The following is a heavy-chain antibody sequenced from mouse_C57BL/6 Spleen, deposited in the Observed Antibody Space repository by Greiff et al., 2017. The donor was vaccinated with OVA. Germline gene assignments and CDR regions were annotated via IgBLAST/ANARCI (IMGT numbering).Heavy chain of an antibody. J-gene: IGHJ4*01. CDR2: ISSGSSTI. CDR3: ASSYYGSSHYYAMDY. D-gene: IGHD1-1*01. CDR1: GFTFSDYG. Sequence: EVQLVESGGGLVKPGGSLKLSCAASGFTFSDYGMHWVRQAPEKGLEWVAYISSGSSTIYYADTVKGRFTISRDNAKNTLFLQMTSLRSEDTAMYYCASSYYGSSHYYAMDYWGQGTSVTVSS. V-gene: IGHV5-17*01.